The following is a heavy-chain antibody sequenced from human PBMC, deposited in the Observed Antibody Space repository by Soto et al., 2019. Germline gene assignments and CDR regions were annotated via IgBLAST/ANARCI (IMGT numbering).Heavy chain of an antibody. CDR3: ARDSPAALEWYCYGMDV. D-gene: IGHD2-15*01. CDR2: IIPIFGTA. CDR1: GGTFSSYA. J-gene: IGHJ6*02. Sequence: QVQLVQSGAEVKKPGSSVKVSCKASGGTFSSYAISWVRQAPGQGLEWMGGIIPIFGTANYAQKFQGRVTITADKSTSKAYMELSSLRSEDTAGYYCARDSPAALEWYCYGMDVWGQGTTVTVSS. V-gene: IGHV1-69*06.